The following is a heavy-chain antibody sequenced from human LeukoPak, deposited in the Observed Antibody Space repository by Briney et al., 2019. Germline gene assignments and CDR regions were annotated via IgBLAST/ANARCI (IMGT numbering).Heavy chain of an antibody. V-gene: IGHV4-39*01. CDR2: IYYSGNT. CDR3: ARLMTTVTSEY. D-gene: IGHD4-17*01. J-gene: IGHJ4*02. Sequence: PSETLSLTCTVSGGSINRSYYYWGWIRQPPGKGLEWIGSIYYSGNTYYNPSLKSPVTISVDTSKNQFSLKLSSVTAADTAVYYCARLMTTVTSEYWGQGTLVTVSS. CDR1: GGSINRSYYY.